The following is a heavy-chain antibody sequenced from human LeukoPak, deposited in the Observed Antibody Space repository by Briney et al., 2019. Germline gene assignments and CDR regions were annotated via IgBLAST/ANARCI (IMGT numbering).Heavy chain of an antibody. CDR2: ISGSGGST. J-gene: IGHJ5*02. Sequence: GGSLRLSRAASGFTFSSYAMRWVRQAPGRGLEWVSAISGSGGSTYYADSVKGRFTISRDNSKNTLYLQMNSLRAEDTAVYYCAKGPIPWFDPWGQGTLVTVSS. V-gene: IGHV3-23*01. CDR3: AKGPIPWFDP. CDR1: GFTFSSYA.